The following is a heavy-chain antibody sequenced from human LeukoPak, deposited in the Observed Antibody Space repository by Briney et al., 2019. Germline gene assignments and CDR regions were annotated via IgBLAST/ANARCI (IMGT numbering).Heavy chain of an antibody. V-gene: IGHV4-34*01. CDR3: ARFSSAIRYTTYYNGMDV. D-gene: IGHD2-2*02. Sequence: SETLSLTCAVYGGSFSVYYWSWIRQPPGKGLEWIGEINHSGSTNYNPSLKSRVTISVDESKNQFSLKLSSVAAAYTAVYYCARFSSAIRYTTYYNGMDVWGQGTTVTVSS. CDR1: GGSFSVYY. CDR2: INHSGST. J-gene: IGHJ6*02.